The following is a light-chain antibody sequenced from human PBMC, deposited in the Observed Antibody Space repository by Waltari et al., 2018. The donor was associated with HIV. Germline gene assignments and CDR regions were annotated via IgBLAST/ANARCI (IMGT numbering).Light chain of an antibody. CDR2: EVT. CDR3: SSYTSSSIYVL. J-gene: IGLJ2*01. CDR1: SSDVGTYNY. V-gene: IGLV2-14*03. Sequence: QSALTQPASVSGSPGQSITISCTGTSSDVGTYNYVPWYQQHPGKAPKLMLFEVTKRPPGVSDRFSGSKSGNTASLTISGLQAEDEADYYCSSYTSSSIYVLFGGGTKLTVL.